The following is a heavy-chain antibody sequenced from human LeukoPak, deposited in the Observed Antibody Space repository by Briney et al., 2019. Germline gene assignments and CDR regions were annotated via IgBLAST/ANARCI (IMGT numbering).Heavy chain of an antibody. CDR1: GGSFSGYY. CDR2: INHSGST. Sequence: KSSETLSLTCAVYGGSFSGYYWSWIRQPPGKGLEWIGEINHSGSTNYNPSLKSRVTISVDRSKNQFSLKLSSVTAADTAVYYCARSSTHFDPWGQGTLVTVSS. CDR3: ARSSTHFDP. V-gene: IGHV4-34*01. D-gene: IGHD2-2*01. J-gene: IGHJ5*02.